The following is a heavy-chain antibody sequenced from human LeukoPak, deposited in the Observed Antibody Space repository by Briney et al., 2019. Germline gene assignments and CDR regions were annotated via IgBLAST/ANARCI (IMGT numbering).Heavy chain of an antibody. V-gene: IGHV4-38-2*01. J-gene: IGHJ4*02. Sequence: SETLSLTCAVSGYSISSGYHWGWIRQPPGKGLEWIGSIYHSGSTYYNPSLKSRVTISVDTSKNQFSLKLSSVTAADTAVYYCARHTSSTYYDFWSGYYLDYWGQGTLVTVSS. CDR2: IYHSGST. CDR3: ARHTSSTYYDFWSGYYLDY. CDR1: GYSISSGYH. D-gene: IGHD3-3*01.